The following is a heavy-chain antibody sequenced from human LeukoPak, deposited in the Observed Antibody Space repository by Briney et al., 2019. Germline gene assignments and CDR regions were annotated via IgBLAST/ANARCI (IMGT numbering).Heavy chain of an antibody. Sequence: GGSLRLSCAASGFTFSSYAMHWVRQAPGKGLEWVAVLSYDGYHEYYADSVKGRFIISRDNSKNSLYLQMNSLRAEYTAVYYCASDGSHGSGSYNWGQGTLVTVSS. CDR2: LSYDGYHE. D-gene: IGHD3-10*01. CDR1: GFTFSSYA. V-gene: IGHV3-30-3*01. J-gene: IGHJ4*02. CDR3: ASDGSHGSGSYN.